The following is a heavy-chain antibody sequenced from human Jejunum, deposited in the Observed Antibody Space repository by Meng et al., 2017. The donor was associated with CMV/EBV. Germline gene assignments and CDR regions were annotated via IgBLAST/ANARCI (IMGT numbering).Heavy chain of an antibody. CDR1: FSSYW. J-gene: IGHJ4*02. D-gene: IGHD3-22*01. CDR3: AKATYYSDSSGYYYYFDY. Sequence: FSSYWMSWVRQAPGKGLEWVANIKQDGSEKYYVDSVKGRFTISRDNSKNTLYLQMNSLRAEDTAVYYCAKATYYSDSSGYYYYFDYWGQGTLVTVSS. CDR2: IKQDGSEK. V-gene: IGHV3-7*03.